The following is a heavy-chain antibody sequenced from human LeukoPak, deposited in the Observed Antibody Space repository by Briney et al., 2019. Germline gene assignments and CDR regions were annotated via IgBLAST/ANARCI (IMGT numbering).Heavy chain of an antibody. D-gene: IGHD1-1*01. V-gene: IGHV3-30*02. Sequence: PGGSLRLSCATSGFTFSSYGMHWVRQAPGKGLEWVAFIRYDGSNKYYADSVKGRFTISRDNSKNTLYLQMNSLRAEDTAVYYCAKEIRNWNPDAFDIWGQGTMVTVSS. CDR3: AKEIRNWNPDAFDI. CDR1: GFTFSSYG. CDR2: IRYDGSNK. J-gene: IGHJ3*02.